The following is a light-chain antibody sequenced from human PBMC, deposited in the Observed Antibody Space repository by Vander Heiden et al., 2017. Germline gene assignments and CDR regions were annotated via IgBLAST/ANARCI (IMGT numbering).Light chain of an antibody. Sequence: DIQMTQSPSSLSASVGDRVTITCRASQSISSYLNWYQQKPGKAPKLLIYAASSLQSGVPSRFSGSGSGTDFTLTISSLQPEDFATYYCQRSYGTPLTFGQGTKVEIK. CDR3: QRSYGTPLT. V-gene: IGKV1-39*01. CDR1: QSISSY. J-gene: IGKJ1*01. CDR2: AAS.